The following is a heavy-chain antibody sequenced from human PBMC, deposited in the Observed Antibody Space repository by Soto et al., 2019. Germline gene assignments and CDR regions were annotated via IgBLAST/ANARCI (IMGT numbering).Heavy chain of an antibody. CDR2: INPKTGDT. CDR3: ARDNSGIEYGGFDY. V-gene: IGHV1-2*02. J-gene: IGHJ4*02. D-gene: IGHD1-26*01. CDR1: RYTFTGYY. Sequence: ASVKVSCKASRYTFTGYYLHWVRQAPGQGLEWMGWINPKTGDTTYAQKFQGRVTLTRDTSISTAYMELGRLGSDDTAVYYCARDNSGIEYGGFDYWGQGTLVTVSS.